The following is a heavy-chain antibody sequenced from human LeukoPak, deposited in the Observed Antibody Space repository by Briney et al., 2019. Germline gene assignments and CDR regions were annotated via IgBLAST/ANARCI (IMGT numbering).Heavy chain of an antibody. J-gene: IGHJ6*02. CDR2: ISCSCGST. Sequence: PXKGLXXVXAISCSCGSTYYAPSVKGPFTISRDNSKNTLYLQMNSLRAEDTAVYYCAKDPPRDYYYYGMDVWGQGTTVTVSS. CDR3: AKDPPRDYYYYGMDV. V-gene: IGHV3-23*01.